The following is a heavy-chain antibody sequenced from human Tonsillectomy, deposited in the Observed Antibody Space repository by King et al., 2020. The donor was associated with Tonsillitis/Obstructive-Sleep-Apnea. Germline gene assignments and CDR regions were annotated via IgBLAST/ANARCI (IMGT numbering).Heavy chain of an antibody. CDR1: GFTFSSYG. Sequence: VQLVESGGGVVQPGRSLRLSCAASGFTFSSYGMHWVRQAPGKGLEWVAVISYDGSNKDYADSVKGRFTISRDNSKNTLYLQMNSLRAEDTAVYYCAIHPGSSSAPHDAFDIWGQGTMVTVSS. CDR3: AIHPGSSSAPHDAFDI. J-gene: IGHJ3*02. D-gene: IGHD6-13*01. CDR2: ISYDGSNK. V-gene: IGHV3-30*03.